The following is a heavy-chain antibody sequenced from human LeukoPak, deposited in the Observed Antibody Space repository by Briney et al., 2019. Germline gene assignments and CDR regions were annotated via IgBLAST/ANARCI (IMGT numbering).Heavy chain of an antibody. CDR1: GFTFSSYA. J-gene: IGHJ3*02. CDR3: ARDQSGYSYGYEIAAFDI. CDR2: ISPSGSTT. Sequence: KSGGSLRLSCAASGFTFSSYAMTWVRQAPGEGLEWVSSISPSGSTTYYADSVKGRFTISRDNAKNSLYLQMNSLRAEDTAVYYCARDQSGYSYGYEIAAFDIWGQGTMVTVSS. D-gene: IGHD5-18*01. V-gene: IGHV3-21*01.